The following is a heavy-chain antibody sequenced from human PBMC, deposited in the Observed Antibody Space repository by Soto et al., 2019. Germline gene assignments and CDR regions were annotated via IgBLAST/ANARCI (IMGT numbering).Heavy chain of an antibody. CDR2: IYYSGST. Sequence: QVQLQESGPGLVKPSETLSLTCTVSGGSVSSGSYYWSWIRQPPGKGLEWIGYIYYSGSTNYNPSLKSRVTISVDTSKNQFSLKLSSVTAADTAVYYCAQGGVYDYVWGSYRAWGAFDIWGQGTMVTVSS. J-gene: IGHJ3*02. D-gene: IGHD3-16*02. CDR1: GGSVSSGSYY. CDR3: AQGGVYDYVWGSYRAWGAFDI. V-gene: IGHV4-61*01.